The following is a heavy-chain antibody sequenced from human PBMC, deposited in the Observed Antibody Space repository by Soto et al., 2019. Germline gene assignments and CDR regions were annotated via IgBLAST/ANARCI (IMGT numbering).Heavy chain of an antibody. D-gene: IGHD2-21*02. CDR3: VRDADETAIVPAPWLV. Sequence: SKTLSLTCAVSGGSISSSHWWGWVRQAPGKGLEWIGEIYHSGSTNYNPSLKSRITMSVDKSKNQFSVNLSSVTAADTAVYYCVRDADETAIVPAPWLVWGRGTMVTVSS. CDR2: IYHSGST. CDR1: GGSISSSHW. V-gene: IGHV4-4*02. J-gene: IGHJ6*02.